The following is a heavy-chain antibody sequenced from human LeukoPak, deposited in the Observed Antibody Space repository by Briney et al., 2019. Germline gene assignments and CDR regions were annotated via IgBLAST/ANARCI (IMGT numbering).Heavy chain of an antibody. J-gene: IGHJ6*02. Sequence: GGSLRLSCAASGSTFSSYAMHWVRQAPGKGLEWVAVISYDGSNKYYADSVKGRFTISRDNSKNTLYLQMNSLRAEDTAVYYCARDLANYYDSGFYYYYGMDVWGQGTTVTVSS. V-gene: IGHV3-30*04. D-gene: IGHD3-22*01. CDR2: ISYDGSNK. CDR3: ARDLANYYDSGFYYYYGMDV. CDR1: GSTFSSYA.